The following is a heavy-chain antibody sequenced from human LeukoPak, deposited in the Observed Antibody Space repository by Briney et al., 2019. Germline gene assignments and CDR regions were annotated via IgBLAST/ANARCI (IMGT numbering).Heavy chain of an antibody. D-gene: IGHD3-22*01. Sequence: PGGSLRLSCAASGFTVSSNYMSWVRQAPGKGLEWVSIIYSGGSTYYADSVKGRFTISRDNSKNTLYLQMNSLRAEDTAVYYCAKDLGDSSGYYDDAAFDIWGQGTMVTVSS. V-gene: IGHV3-53*01. CDR1: GFTVSSNY. CDR2: IYSGGST. CDR3: AKDLGDSSGYYDDAAFDI. J-gene: IGHJ3*02.